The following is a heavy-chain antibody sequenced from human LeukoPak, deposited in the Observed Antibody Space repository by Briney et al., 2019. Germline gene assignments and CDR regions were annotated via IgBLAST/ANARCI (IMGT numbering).Heavy chain of an antibody. J-gene: IGHJ5*02. Sequence: GGSLRLSCAASGFTFSSYAMSWVRQAPGKGLEWVSAISGSGGSAYYADSVKGRFTISRDNSKNTLYLQMNSLRAEDTAVYYCAKDSKGATINWFDPWGQGTLVTVSS. CDR3: AKDSKGATINWFDP. CDR1: GFTFSSYA. V-gene: IGHV3-23*01. D-gene: IGHD1-26*01. CDR2: ISGSGGSA.